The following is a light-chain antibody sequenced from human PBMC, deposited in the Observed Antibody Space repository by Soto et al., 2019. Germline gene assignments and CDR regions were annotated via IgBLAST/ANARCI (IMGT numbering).Light chain of an antibody. Sequence: QSVLTQPPSASGTPGQTVTISCSGSYSNIGSNTVNWYQQLPGTAPKLLTYSNYQRPSGVPGRFSGPKSGTSASLVISGLQPEDEADYYRATWDDSLNGWVFGGGTKVTVL. CDR1: YSNIGSNT. J-gene: IGLJ2*01. CDR2: SNY. V-gene: IGLV1-44*01. CDR3: ATWDDSLNGWV.